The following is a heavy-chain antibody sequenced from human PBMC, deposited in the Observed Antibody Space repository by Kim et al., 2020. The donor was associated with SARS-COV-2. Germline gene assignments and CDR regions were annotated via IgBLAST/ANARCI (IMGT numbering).Heavy chain of an antibody. CDR3: ARAYYYGSGKGDWFDP. Sequence: GGSLRLSCAASGFTFSSYSMNWVRQAPGKGLEWVSSISSSSSYIYYADSVKGRFTISRDNAKNSLYLQMNSLRAEDTAVYYCARAYYYGSGKGDWFDPWGQGTLVTVSS. J-gene: IGHJ5*02. V-gene: IGHV3-21*01. CDR2: ISSSSSYI. CDR1: GFTFSSYS. D-gene: IGHD3-10*01.